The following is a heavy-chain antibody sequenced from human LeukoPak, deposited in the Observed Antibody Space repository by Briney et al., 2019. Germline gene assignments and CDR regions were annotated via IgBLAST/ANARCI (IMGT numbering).Heavy chain of an antibody. CDR3: ARVRFRDYGALDY. CDR2: IIPIFGTA. Sequence: SAKVSCKASGGTFSSYAISWVRQAPGQGLEWMGGIIPIFGTANYAQKFQGRVTITTDESTSTAYMELSSLRSEDTAVYYCARVRFRDYGALDYWGQGTLVTVSS. CDR1: GGTFSSYA. J-gene: IGHJ4*02. D-gene: IGHD4-17*01. V-gene: IGHV1-69*05.